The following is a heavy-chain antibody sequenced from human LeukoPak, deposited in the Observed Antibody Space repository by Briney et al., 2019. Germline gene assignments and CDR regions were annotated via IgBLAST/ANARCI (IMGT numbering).Heavy chain of an antibody. CDR1: GFTFSSYG. CDR3: AKDLLAYCGGDCYLHDAFDI. D-gene: IGHD2-21*01. V-gene: IGHV3-30*02. CDR2: IRYDGSNK. Sequence: GGSLRLSCAASGFTFSSYGMHWVRQAPGKGLEWVAFIRYDGSNKYYADSVKGRFTISRDNSKNTLYLQMNSLRAEDTAVYYCAKDLLAYCGGDCYLHDAFDIWGQGTMVTVSS. J-gene: IGHJ3*02.